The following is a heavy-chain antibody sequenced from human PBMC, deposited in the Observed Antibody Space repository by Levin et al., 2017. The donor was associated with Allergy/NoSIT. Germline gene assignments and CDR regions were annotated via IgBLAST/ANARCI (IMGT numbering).Heavy chain of an antibody. D-gene: IGHD3-16*02. CDR3: ARDRGDYIWGSYRRNDY. CDR2: IKQDGSEK. J-gene: IGHJ4*02. Sequence: GGSLRLSCAASGFTFSSYWMSWVRQAPGKGLEWVANIKQDGSEKYYVDSVKGRFTISRDNAKNSLYLQMNSLRAEDTAVYYCARDRGDYIWGSYRRNDYWGQGTLVTVSS. V-gene: IGHV3-7*01. CDR1: GFTFSSYW.